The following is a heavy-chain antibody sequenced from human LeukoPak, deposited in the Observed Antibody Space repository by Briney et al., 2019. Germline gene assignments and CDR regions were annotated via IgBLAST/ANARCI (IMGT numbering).Heavy chain of an antibody. D-gene: IGHD4-17*01. CDR2: ISYDGSNE. CDR3: AKVQYGAIAFDY. V-gene: IGHV3-30*18. J-gene: IGHJ4*02. Sequence: PGRSLRLSCAASGFTFSSYGMHWVRQAPGKGLEWVAVISYDGSNEYSADSVKGRFTISRDNSKNTLYLQMNSLRAEDTAVYYCAKVQYGAIAFDYWGQGTLVTVSS. CDR1: GFTFSSYG.